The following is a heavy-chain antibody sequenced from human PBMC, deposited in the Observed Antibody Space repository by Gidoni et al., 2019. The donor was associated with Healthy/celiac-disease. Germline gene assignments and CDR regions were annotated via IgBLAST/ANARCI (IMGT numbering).Heavy chain of an antibody. V-gene: IGHV3-64D*06. CDR1: GSSFSSYA. Sequence: EVQLGDSGGGVVEPGGPVRLAGSASGSSFSSYAMHWVCQAPGKGLEYVSAIISNGGSTYYADSVKGRFTISRDNSKNTLYLQMSSLRAEDTAEYYCVKEVSGWQWLARNAFDIWGQGTMVTVSS. CDR2: IISNGGST. D-gene: IGHD6-19*01. J-gene: IGHJ3*02. CDR3: VKEVSGWQWLARNAFDI.